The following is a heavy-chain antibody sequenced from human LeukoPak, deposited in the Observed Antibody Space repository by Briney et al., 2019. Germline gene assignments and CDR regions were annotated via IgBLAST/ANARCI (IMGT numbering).Heavy chain of an antibody. CDR2: INSGSTYM. D-gene: IGHD1-1*01. CDR1: GFYFIGYS. CDR3: ARVEATTGRNYHYYYMDV. Sequence: PGGSLKLSWGASGFYFIGYSRNGVRQAQGKGRDGVASINSGSTYMYYGDSVKGRFTISRDNAKNSLHLQMDSLRVEDTAVYFCARVEATTGRNYHYYYMDVWGKGTTVTVSS. J-gene: IGHJ6*03. V-gene: IGHV3-21*01.